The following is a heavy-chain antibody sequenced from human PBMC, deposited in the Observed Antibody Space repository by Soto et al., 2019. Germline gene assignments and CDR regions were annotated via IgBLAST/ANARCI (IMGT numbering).Heavy chain of an antibody. Sequence: XSEQVSFKTSGYPFPSFEVHWIRQAPGQRPEWMGGISNAGSVSIKYSQKFQDRLTITGDKRATTVYMALSSLDSEDTATYYCAGGSDHYQDFFQNWGQGTQVTVSS. CDR3: AGGSDHYQDFFQN. CDR2: ISNAGSVSI. D-gene: IGHD3-16*02. CDR1: GYPFPSFE. V-gene: IGHV1-3*01. J-gene: IGHJ4*02.